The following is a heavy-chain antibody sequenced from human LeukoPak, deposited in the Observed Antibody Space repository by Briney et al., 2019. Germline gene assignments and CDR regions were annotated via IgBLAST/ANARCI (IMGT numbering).Heavy chain of an antibody. CDR1: GGSISSYY. Sequence: SETLSLTCTVFGGSISSYYWTWIRQPPGRGLEWIGDIYHNGSTNYNPSLKSRVTISVDPSKTHFSLKLNSVTAADAALYYCARHPLQHTCTFYYGLDVWGQGTTVTVSS. V-gene: IGHV4-59*08. CDR2: IYHNGST. CDR3: ARHPLQHTCTFYYGLDV. J-gene: IGHJ6*02. D-gene: IGHD2-2*01.